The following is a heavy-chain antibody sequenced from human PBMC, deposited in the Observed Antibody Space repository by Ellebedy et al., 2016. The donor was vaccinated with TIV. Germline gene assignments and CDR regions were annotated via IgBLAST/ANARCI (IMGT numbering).Heavy chain of an antibody. Sequence: PGGSLRLSCAASGFTFSSYWMHWVRQAPGKGLVWVSRMNSDGSGSVYADSVKGRFTISRDSAKNTLYLQMNSLSAEDTAVYYGARDRRTTENTYYGMDVWGQGTTVTGSS. D-gene: IGHD4-11*01. CDR1: GFTFSSYW. CDR3: ARDRRTTENTYYGMDV. CDR2: MNSDGSGS. V-gene: IGHV3-74*01. J-gene: IGHJ6*02.